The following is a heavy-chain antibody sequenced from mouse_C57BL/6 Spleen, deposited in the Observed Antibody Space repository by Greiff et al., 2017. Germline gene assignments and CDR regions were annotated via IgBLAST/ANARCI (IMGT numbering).Heavy chain of an antibody. J-gene: IGHJ2*01. D-gene: IGHD1-1*01. CDR2: IDPSDSYT. CDR3: ARWRGGTYYGSSLFDY. V-gene: IGHV1-50*01. Sequence: VQLQQPGAELVKPGASVKLSCKASGYTFTSYWMQWVKQRPGQGLEWIGEIDPSDSYTNYNQKFKGKATLTVDTSSSTAYMQLSSLTSEDSAVYYCARWRGGTYYGSSLFDYWGQGTTLTVSS. CDR1: GYTFTSYW.